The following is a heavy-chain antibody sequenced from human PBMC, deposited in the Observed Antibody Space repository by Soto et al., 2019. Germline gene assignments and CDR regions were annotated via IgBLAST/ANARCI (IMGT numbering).Heavy chain of an antibody. CDR2: INHSGST. CDR1: VVSFSGYY. CDR3: VERSNTDILNGYYLEY. Sequence: SETLSLTCAFYVVSFSGYYWSCIRHPPGKWLEWIGEINHSGSTNYNPSLKSRVTISVDTYKNQFSLKLSSVTAADTAVYYCVERSNTDILNGYYLEYWGQGTLVTVSS. V-gene: IGHV4-34*01. D-gene: IGHD3-9*01. J-gene: IGHJ4*02.